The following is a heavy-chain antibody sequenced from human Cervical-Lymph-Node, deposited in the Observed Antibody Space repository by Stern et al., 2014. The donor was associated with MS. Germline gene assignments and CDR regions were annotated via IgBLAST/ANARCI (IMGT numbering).Heavy chain of an antibody. V-gene: IGHV1-46*03. CDR1: GYTFRKYY. CDR3: ARASSGTYSSFDY. CDR2: INPSRNTT. Sequence: VQLVESGAEVKKPGASVKVSCKASGYTFRKYYMHWVRQAPGQGLEWVGIINPSRNTTSHAQKFQDRVTISKATSTSTVYMELSSLRSEDTALYYCARASSGTYSSFDYWGRGPLVTVSS. J-gene: IGHJ4*02. D-gene: IGHD1-26*01.